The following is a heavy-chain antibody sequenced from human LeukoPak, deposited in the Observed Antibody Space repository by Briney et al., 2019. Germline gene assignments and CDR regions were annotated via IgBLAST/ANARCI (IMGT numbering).Heavy chain of an antibody. Sequence: SQTLSLTCTVSGGSISSGDYYWSWIRQPPGKGLEWIGEINHSGSTNYNPSLESRVTISVDTSKNQFSLKLSSVTAADTAVYYCARVGEYSGYDSDYWGQGTLVTVSS. V-gene: IGHV4-30-4*08. J-gene: IGHJ4*02. D-gene: IGHD5-12*01. CDR2: INHSGST. CDR1: GGSISSGDYY. CDR3: ARVGEYSGYDSDY.